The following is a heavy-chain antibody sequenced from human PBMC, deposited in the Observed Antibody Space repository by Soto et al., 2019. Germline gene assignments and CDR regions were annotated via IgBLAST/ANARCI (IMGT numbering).Heavy chain of an antibody. V-gene: IGHV1-18*01. CDR1: GYTFTSYG. Sequence: ASVKVSCKASGYTFTSYGISWVRQAPGQGLEWMGWISAYNGNTNYAQKLQDRVTMTTDTSTSTAYMELRSLRSDDTAVYYCARALMEAYYYYYMDVWGKGTTVTVSS. D-gene: IGHD1-1*01. J-gene: IGHJ6*03. CDR2: ISAYNGNT. CDR3: ARALMEAYYYYYMDV.